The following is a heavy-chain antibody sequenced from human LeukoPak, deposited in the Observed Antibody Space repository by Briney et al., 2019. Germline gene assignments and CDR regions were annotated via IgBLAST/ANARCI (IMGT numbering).Heavy chain of an antibody. Sequence: ASVKVSCKASGGTFSSYAISWVRQAPGQGLEWMGGIIPIFGTANYAQKFQGRVTITTDESTSTAYMELSSLRSEDTAVYYCARARPAAISPYYYMDVWGKGTPVTVSS. D-gene: IGHD2-2*01. CDR1: GGTFSSYA. J-gene: IGHJ6*03. CDR3: ARARPAAISPYYYMDV. V-gene: IGHV1-69*05. CDR2: IIPIFGTA.